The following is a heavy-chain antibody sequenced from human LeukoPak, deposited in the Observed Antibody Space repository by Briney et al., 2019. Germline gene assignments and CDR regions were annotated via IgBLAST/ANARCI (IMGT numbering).Heavy chain of an antibody. CDR3: ARAVGPYDY. CDR1: GFSFGTYG. V-gene: IGHV3-33*01. Sequence: PGKSLRLSCATSGFSFGTYGMHWVRQAPGKGLEWVAVIWYDGGNKYYADSVKGRFTISRDNSKNTLYLQMNSLRGEDTAVYYCARAVGPYDYWGQGTLVTVSS. CDR2: IWYDGGNK. J-gene: IGHJ4*02.